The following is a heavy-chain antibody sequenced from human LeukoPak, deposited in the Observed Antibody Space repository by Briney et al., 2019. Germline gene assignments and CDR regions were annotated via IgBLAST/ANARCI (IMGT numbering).Heavy chain of an antibody. V-gene: IGHV4-38-2*01. CDR2: IYHSGST. CDR1: GYSISSGYY. J-gene: IGHJ4*02. CDR3: ARHGSPASDFDY. Sequence: KSSETLSLACAVSGYSISSGYYWGWIRQPPGKGLEWIGSIYHSGSTYYNPSLKSRVTISIDRSKNQFSLKLSSVTAADTAVYYYARHGSPASDFDYWGQGTLVTVSS. D-gene: IGHD1-1*01.